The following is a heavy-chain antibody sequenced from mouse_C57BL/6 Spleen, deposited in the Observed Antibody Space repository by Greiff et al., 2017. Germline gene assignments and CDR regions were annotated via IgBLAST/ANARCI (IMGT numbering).Heavy chain of an antibody. CDR3: ARKEWVY. Sequence: VQLKESGGGLVKPGGSLKLSCAASGFTFSDYGMHWVRQAPEKGLEWVAYISSGSSTIYYADTVKGRFTISRDNAKNTLFLQMTSLRSEDTAMYYCARKEWVYWGQGTTLTVSS. J-gene: IGHJ2*01. CDR2: ISSGSSTI. CDR1: GFTFSDYG. V-gene: IGHV5-17*01.